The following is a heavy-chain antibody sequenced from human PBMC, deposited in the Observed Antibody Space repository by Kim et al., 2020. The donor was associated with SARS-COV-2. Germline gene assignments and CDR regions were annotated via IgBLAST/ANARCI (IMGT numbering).Heavy chain of an antibody. CDR1: GDSISNYY. CDR2: VYYSGST. CDR3: ARRPGRAQFDS. Sequence: SETLSLTCTVSGDSISNYYWSWIRQPPGKGLEWIGYVYYSGSTNYNPSLQSRVTISVDTSKNQFSLKLSSVTAADTAVYYCARRPGRAQFDSWGQGTLVTVSS. J-gene: IGHJ4*02. V-gene: IGHV4-59*08.